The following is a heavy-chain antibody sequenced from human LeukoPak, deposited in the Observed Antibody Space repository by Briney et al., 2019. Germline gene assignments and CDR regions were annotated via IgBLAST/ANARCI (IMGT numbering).Heavy chain of an antibody. D-gene: IGHD5-18*01. CDR3: ARKKEWGGGYSYGFNFDY. Sequence: GGSLRLSCAASGFTFSSYAMSWVRQAPGKGLEWVSAISGSGGSTYYADSVKGRFTISRDNAKNSLYLQMNSLRAEDTAVYYCARKKEWGGGYSYGFNFDYWGQGTLVTVSS. J-gene: IGHJ4*02. CDR2: ISGSGGST. V-gene: IGHV3-23*01. CDR1: GFTFSSYA.